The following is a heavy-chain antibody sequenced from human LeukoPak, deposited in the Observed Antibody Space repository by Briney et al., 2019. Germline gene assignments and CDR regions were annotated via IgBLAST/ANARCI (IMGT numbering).Heavy chain of an antibody. Sequence: PGGSLRLSCAASGFTFSSYWMSWVRQAPGKGLEWVGNIKQDGSEKYYVDSVKGRFTIARDNAKNSLYLQMNSLRAEDTAVYHCARDRRAYCSGGSCYVDYWGQGTLVTVSS. CDR1: GFTFSSYW. V-gene: IGHV3-7*01. CDR2: IKQDGSEK. CDR3: ARDRRAYCSGGSCYVDY. J-gene: IGHJ4*02. D-gene: IGHD2-15*01.